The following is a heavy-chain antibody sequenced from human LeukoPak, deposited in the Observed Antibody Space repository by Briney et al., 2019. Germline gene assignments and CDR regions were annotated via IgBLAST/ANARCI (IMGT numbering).Heavy chain of an antibody. CDR1: GGSISSGDYY. CDR3: ARDYYDSSGYYYGGFDY. Sequence: SETLSLTCTVSGGSISSGDYYWSWIRQPPGKGLEWIGYIYYSGSTYYNPSLKSRVTISVDTSKNQFSLKLSSVTAADTAVYYCARDYYDSSGYYYGGFDYWGQGTLVTVSS. V-gene: IGHV4-30-4*01. J-gene: IGHJ4*02. CDR2: IYYSGST. D-gene: IGHD3-22*01.